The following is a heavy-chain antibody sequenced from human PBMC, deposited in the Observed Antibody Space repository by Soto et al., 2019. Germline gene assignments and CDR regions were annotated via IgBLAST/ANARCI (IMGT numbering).Heavy chain of an antibody. D-gene: IGHD6-19*01. Sequence: GESLKISCKGSGYSFTSYSSGWVRQMPGKGLEWMGIIYPGDSDTRYSPSFQGQVTISADKSISTAYLQWSSLKASDTAMYYCARNQVAGPPEGWFDPWGQGTLVTVS. J-gene: IGHJ5*02. CDR2: IYPGDSDT. V-gene: IGHV5-51*01. CDR1: GYSFTSYS. CDR3: ARNQVAGPPEGWFDP.